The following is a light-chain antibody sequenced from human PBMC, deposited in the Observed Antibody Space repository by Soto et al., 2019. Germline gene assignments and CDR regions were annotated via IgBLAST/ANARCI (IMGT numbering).Light chain of an antibody. Sequence: DIQITQSPSTLSASVGDRVTITCRASQSISSWLAWYQQKPGKAPKILIYDASRLESGVPSRFSGSGSGTEFTLTISSLQIDDFATYYCQQYNSYSPTFGQGTRVEVK. CDR3: QQYNSYSPT. CDR2: DAS. J-gene: IGKJ1*01. CDR1: QSISSW. V-gene: IGKV1-5*01.